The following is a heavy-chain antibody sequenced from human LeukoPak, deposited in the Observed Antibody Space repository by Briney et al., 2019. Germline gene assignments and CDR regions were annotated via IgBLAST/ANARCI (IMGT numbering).Heavy chain of an antibody. CDR3: ARDADPWGATRRNWFDP. CDR1: AFTFSDHS. D-gene: IGHD1-26*01. Sequence: GGSLRLSCAASAFTFSDHSMHWDRQAPGKGLEWVSYISSSSSTIYYADSVKGRFTISRDNAKNSLYLQMNSLRAEDTAVYYCARDADPWGATRRNWFDPWGQGTLVTVSS. V-gene: IGHV3-48*01. J-gene: IGHJ5*02. CDR2: ISSSSSTI.